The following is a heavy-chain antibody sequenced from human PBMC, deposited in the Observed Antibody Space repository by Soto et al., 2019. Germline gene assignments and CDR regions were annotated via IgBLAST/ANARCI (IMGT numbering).Heavy chain of an antibody. D-gene: IGHD2-2*01. J-gene: IGHJ4*02. V-gene: IGHV4-39*07. Sequence: SETLSLTCSVSGASISSRDYYWGWIRQTPGKGLEWIGNIDYNGVTYYNPSLKSRVTVSKDTSKNQFSLKVASVTAADTAIYYCGRVMICTSRHTASDYWGQGTQVTVSS. CDR1: GASISSRDYY. CDR3: GRVMICTSRHTASDY. CDR2: IDYNGVT.